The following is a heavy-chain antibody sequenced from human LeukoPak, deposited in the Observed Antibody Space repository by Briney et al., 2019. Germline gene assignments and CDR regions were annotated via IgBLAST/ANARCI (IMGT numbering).Heavy chain of an antibody. D-gene: IGHD6-19*01. CDR1: GGSISNYY. V-gene: IGHV4-4*07. CDR3: ATEQVSGTAWGFDY. J-gene: IGHJ4*02. CDR2: IYSSGTT. Sequence: SETLSLTCDVSGGSISNYYWTWIRQPAGKGLEWIGRIYSSGTTTYNPSLKSRVAMSVDTSRNQFSLKLNSVTAADTAVYYCATEQVSGTAWGFDYWGQGSLVTVSS.